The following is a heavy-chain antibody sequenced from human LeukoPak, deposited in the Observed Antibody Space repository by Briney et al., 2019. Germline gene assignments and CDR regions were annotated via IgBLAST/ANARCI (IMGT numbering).Heavy chain of an antibody. CDR2: IIPILGIA. CDR1: GGTFSSYA. Sequence: GASVKVSCKASGGTFSSYAISWVRQAPGQGIEWMGRIIPILGIANYAQKFQGRVTITADKSTSTAYMELSSLRSEDTAVYYCARDPTYYYDSSGYETSDYWGQGTLVTVSS. CDR3: ARDPTYYYDSSGYETSDY. J-gene: IGHJ4*02. D-gene: IGHD3-22*01. V-gene: IGHV1-69*04.